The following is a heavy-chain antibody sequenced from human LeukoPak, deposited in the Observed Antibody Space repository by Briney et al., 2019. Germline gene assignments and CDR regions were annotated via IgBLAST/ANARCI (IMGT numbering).Heavy chain of an antibody. Sequence: PSETLSLTCTVSGGSISDFYWSWIRQPAGKGLEYIGRVSATGSTSFNPSLQSRVTMSVDTSKSQFSLKLSSVTAADTAVYYCAQVTVGGHFDFWGQGILVTVSS. J-gene: IGHJ4*02. CDR3: AQVTVGGHFDF. D-gene: IGHD6-19*01. CDR1: GGSISDFY. CDR2: VSATGST. V-gene: IGHV4-4*07.